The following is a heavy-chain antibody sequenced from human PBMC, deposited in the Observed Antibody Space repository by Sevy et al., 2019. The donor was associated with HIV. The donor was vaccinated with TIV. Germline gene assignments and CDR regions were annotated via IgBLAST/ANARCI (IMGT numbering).Heavy chain of an antibody. CDR2: IGTAGDT. CDR1: GFTFSSYD. D-gene: IGHD2-2*01. Sequence: GGSLRLSCAASGFTFSSYDMHWVRQATGKGLEWVSAIGTAGDTYYPGSVKGQFTISRENAKNSLYLQMNSLRAGDTAVYYCARDGVPAATQGYYYYGMDVWGQGTTVTVSS. J-gene: IGHJ6*02. V-gene: IGHV3-13*01. CDR3: ARDGVPAATQGYYYYGMDV.